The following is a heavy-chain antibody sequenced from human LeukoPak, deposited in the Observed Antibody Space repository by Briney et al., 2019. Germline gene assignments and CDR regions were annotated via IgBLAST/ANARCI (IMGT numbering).Heavy chain of an antibody. CDR1: GGSISSGGYY. Sequence: SETLSPTCTVSGGSISSGGYYWSWIRQHPGKGLEWIGYIYYSGSTCYNPSLKSRVTISVDTSKNQFSLKLSSVTAADTAVYYCARDGGGYSYGGFDYWGQGTLVTVSS. CDR2: IYYSGST. CDR3: ARDGGGYSYGGFDY. V-gene: IGHV4-31*03. D-gene: IGHD5-18*01. J-gene: IGHJ4*02.